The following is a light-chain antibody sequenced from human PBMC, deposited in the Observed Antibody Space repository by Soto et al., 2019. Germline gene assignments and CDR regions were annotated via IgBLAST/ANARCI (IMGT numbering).Light chain of an antibody. CDR1: QYINTR. J-gene: IGKJ1*01. Sequence: EIVLTQSLATLSSCPGDSVTLSSRASQYINTRLAWYQHRPGQAPRLLIYQTSIRAAGIPDRFSGSGSGTDFTLTISRLEPEDFAVYYCQQYGSSPRTFGQGTKVDIK. CDR3: QQYGSSPRT. V-gene: IGKV3-20*01. CDR2: QTS.